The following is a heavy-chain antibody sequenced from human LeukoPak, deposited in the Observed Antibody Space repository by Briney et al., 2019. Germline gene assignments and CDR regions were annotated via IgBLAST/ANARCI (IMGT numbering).Heavy chain of an antibody. V-gene: IGHV1-18*01. D-gene: IGHD3-10*01. CDR2: ISTYNGNT. CDR1: GYTFTSHG. J-gene: IGHJ6*03. Sequence: ASVKVSCKASGYTFTSHGISWVRQAPGQGLEWMGWISTYNGNTNYAQKLQGRVSMTTDTSTSTAYMDLRSLRSDDTAVYYCARDRYYGTYYMDVWGKGTTVTISS. CDR3: ARDRYYGTYYMDV.